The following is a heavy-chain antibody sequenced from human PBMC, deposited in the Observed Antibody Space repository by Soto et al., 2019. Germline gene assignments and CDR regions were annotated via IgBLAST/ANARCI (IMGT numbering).Heavy chain of an antibody. CDR1: GFTFGDYA. Sequence: SCTASGFTFGDYAMSWFRQAPGKGLEWVGFIRSKAYGGTTEYAASVKGRFTISRDDSKSIAYLQMNSLKTEDTAVYYCTKYWWSYGSFDYWGQGTLVTVSS. CDR3: TKYWWSYGSFDY. CDR2: IRSKAYGGTT. D-gene: IGHD5-18*01. J-gene: IGHJ4*02. V-gene: IGHV3-49*03.